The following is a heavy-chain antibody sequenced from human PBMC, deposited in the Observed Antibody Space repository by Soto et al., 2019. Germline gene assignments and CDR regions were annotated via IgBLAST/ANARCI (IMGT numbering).Heavy chain of an antibody. D-gene: IGHD6-25*01. CDR3: ARPRAAANFDY. J-gene: IGHJ4*02. CDR1: GFTFSSYA. CDR2: ISYDGSNK. V-gene: IGHV3-30-3*01. Sequence: QVQLVESGGGVVQPGRSLRLSCAASGFTFSSYAMHWVRQAPGKGLEWVAVISYDGSNKYYADSVKGRFTISRDNSKNTLYLQMNSLRAEDTAVYYCARPRAAANFDYWGQGPLVTVSS.